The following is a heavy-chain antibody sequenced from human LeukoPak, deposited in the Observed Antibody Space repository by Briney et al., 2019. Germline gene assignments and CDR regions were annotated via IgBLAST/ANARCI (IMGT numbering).Heavy chain of an antibody. J-gene: IGHJ4*02. CDR3: AKGGYSSGWTDFDY. CDR1: GFIFGSCA. V-gene: IGHV3-23*01. D-gene: IGHD6-19*01. Sequence: GGSLRLSCSASGFIFGSCAMTWVRQAPGKGLEWVSGISGSGGSTYYADSVKGRFTISRDNSKNTLYLQMNSLRAEDTAVYYCAKGGYSSGWTDFDYWGQGTLVTVSS. CDR2: ISGSGGST.